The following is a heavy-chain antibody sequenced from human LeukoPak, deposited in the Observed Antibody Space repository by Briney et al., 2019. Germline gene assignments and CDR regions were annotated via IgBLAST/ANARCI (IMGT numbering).Heavy chain of an antibody. J-gene: IGHJ5*02. CDR1: GFSLSTSGVG. V-gene: IGHV2-5*02. CDR3: AHSAYYDSSGYYFNWFDP. Sequence: SGPTLVKPTQTLTLTCTFSGFSLSTSGVGVGWIRQPPGKALEWLALIYWDDDKRYSPSLKSRLTITKDTSKNQVVLTMTNMDPVDTATYYCAHSAYYDSSGYYFNWFDPWGQGTLVTVSS. CDR2: IYWDDDK. D-gene: IGHD3-22*01.